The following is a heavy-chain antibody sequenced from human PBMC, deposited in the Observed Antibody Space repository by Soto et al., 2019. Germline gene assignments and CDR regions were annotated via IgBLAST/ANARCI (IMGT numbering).Heavy chain of an antibody. Sequence: GASVKVSCKASGYTFTSYAMHWVRQAPGQRLEWMGWINAGNGNTKYSQKFQDRVTITADKSTNTAFMELSSLKSEDTAMYYCASSSGNNYGVGTNYYFDYWGQGTLVTVSS. CDR1: GYTFTSYA. V-gene: IGHV1-3*01. CDR3: ASSSGNNYGVGTNYYFDY. D-gene: IGHD1-26*01. CDR2: INAGNGNT. J-gene: IGHJ4*02.